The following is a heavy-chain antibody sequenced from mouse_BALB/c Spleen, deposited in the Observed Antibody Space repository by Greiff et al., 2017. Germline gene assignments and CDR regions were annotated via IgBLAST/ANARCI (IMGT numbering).Heavy chain of an antibody. CDR3: ARRQPGYYAMDY. D-gene: IGHD6-1*01. V-gene: IGHV3-2*02. J-gene: IGHJ4*01. CDR2: ISYSGST. Sequence: DVQLQESGPGLVKPSQSLSLTCTVTGYSITSDYAWNWIRQFPGNKLEWMGYISYSGSTSYNPSLKSRISITRDTSKNQFFLQLNSVTTEDTATYYCARRQPGYYAMDYWGQGTSVTVSS. CDR1: GYSITSDYA.